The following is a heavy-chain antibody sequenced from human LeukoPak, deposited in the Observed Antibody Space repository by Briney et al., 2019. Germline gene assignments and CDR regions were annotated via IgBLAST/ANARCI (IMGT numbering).Heavy chain of an antibody. CDR3: ARVPRVRHGGRGYNWFDP. CDR1: GGSFGGYY. V-gene: IGHV4-34*01. J-gene: IGHJ5*02. CDR2: INHSGST. Sequence: SETLSLTCAVYGGSFGGYYWSWIRQPPGKGLEWIGEINHSGSTNYNPSLKSRVTISVDTSKNQFSLKLSSVTAADTAVYYCARVPRVRHGGRGYNWFDPWGQGTLVTVSS. D-gene: IGHD3-16*01.